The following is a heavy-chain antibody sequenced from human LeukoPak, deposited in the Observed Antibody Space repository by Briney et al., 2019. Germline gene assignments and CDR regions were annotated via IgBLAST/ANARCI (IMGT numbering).Heavy chain of an antibody. J-gene: IGHJ4*02. CDR2: ISGSGGST. D-gene: IGHD6-13*01. CDR1: GFTFSSYA. Sequence: GGSLRLSCAASGFTFSSYAMSWVRQAPGKGLEWVSAISGSGGSTYYADSVKGRFTISRDNSKNTLYLQMNSLRAEDTAVYYCARDVAAAGTVWDYWGQGTLVTVSS. CDR3: ARDVAAAGTVWDY. V-gene: IGHV3-23*01.